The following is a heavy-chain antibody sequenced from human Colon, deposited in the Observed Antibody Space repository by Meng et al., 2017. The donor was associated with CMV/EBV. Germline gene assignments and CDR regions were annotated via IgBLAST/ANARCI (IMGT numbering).Heavy chain of an antibody. D-gene: IGHD2-2*02. CDR2: ISSSGSTI. CDR1: GFTFSDYY. J-gene: IGHJ5*02. V-gene: IGHV3-11*04. CDR3: AREMYQLLYSAELVNWFDP. Sequence: GGSLRLSCAASGFTFSDYYMSWIRQAPGKGLEWVSYISSSGSTIYYADSVKGRFTISRDNAKNSLYLQMNSLRAEDTAVYYCAREMYQLLYSAELVNWFDPWGQGTLVTVSS.